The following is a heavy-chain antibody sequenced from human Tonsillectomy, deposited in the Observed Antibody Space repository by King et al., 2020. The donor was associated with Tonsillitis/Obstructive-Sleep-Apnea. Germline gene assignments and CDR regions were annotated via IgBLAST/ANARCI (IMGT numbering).Heavy chain of an antibody. CDR2: IDPSDSYA. V-gene: IGHV5-10-1*03. CDR3: ARVDCSSASCYSENWFDL. D-gene: IGHD2-2*01. CDR1: GYSFTSYW. J-gene: IGHJ5*02. Sequence: QLVQSGAEVKKPGESLRISCEGSGYSFTSYWITWVRQMPGKGLEWMGRIDPSDSYANYRPSFQGHVTISADKSISTASMQWSSLKASDTAMYYCARVDCSSASCYSENWFDLWGQGTLVTVSS.